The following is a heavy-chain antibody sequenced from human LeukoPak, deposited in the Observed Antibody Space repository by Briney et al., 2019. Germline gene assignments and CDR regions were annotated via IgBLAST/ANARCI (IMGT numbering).Heavy chain of an antibody. D-gene: IGHD2-2*02. CDR2: IKQDGSER. CDR3: APDCSSSSCYTRFGP. CDR1: RFTFSSYW. Sequence: GGSLRLSCVASRFTFSSYWMSWVRQVPGKGLEWVANIKQDGSERYYVDSVRGRFTISRDNAKNSLYLQMNSLRVEDTAVYSCAPDCSSSSCYTRFGPWGQGTLVTVSS. V-gene: IGHV3-7*01. J-gene: IGHJ5*02.